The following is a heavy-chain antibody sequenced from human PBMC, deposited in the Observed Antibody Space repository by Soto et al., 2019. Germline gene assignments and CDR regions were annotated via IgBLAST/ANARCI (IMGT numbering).Heavy chain of an antibody. Sequence: QVHLVQSGAEVKSPGSAVKVSCKVSGAGDTFSNYGLNWMRQAPGQGLEWMGGTIPAFGTANYAQKFQGRVTITADTSTTNAYMELSSLRSDDTAVYYCWRHDKTALPPLDSWGQGTLVSVSS. CDR1: GAGDTFSNYG. CDR3: WRHDKTALPPLDS. V-gene: IGHV1-69*06. CDR2: TIPAFGTA. J-gene: IGHJ4*02. D-gene: IGHD1-1*01.